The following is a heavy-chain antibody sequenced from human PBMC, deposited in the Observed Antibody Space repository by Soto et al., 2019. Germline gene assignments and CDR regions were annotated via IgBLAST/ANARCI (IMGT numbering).Heavy chain of an antibody. D-gene: IGHD3-22*01. CDR2: IYYSGST. CDR1: GGSISSGGSY. Sequence: QVQLQESGPGLVKPSQTLSLTCTVSGGSISSGGSYWSWIRQHPGKGLEWIGYIYYSGSTYYNPSLKSRVTISVDTSKNQFSLKLRSVTAADTAVYYCARTSYDSSGTAADPWGQGTLVTVSS. CDR3: ARTSYDSSGTAADP. V-gene: IGHV4-31*03. J-gene: IGHJ5*02.